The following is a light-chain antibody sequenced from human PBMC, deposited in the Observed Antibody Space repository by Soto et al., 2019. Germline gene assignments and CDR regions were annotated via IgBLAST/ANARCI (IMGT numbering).Light chain of an antibody. CDR3: QQYYTTPLT. CDR2: WAS. Sequence: DIVMTQSPDSLAVSLGERATVNCKSSQSISHSSNNKNYLAWYQHKPGQPPKLLITWASTRASGVPDRFSGSGSGTDFPLAISSLQAEDVAVYFCQQYYTTPLTFGGGTKVEIK. J-gene: IGKJ4*01. V-gene: IGKV4-1*01. CDR1: QSISHSSNNKNY.